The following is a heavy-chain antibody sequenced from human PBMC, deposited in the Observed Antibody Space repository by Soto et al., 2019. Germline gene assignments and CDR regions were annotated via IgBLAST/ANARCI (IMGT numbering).Heavy chain of an antibody. J-gene: IGHJ6*01. CDR3: AMVDVYVTPSPQDV. CDR1: GYTFTRYG. CDR2: INTYNGNT. V-gene: IGHV1-18*01. Sequence: QVQLVQSGAEVKNPGDSVKVSCKASGYTFTRYGIGWARQAPGQGLEWMGWINTYNGNTNYAQNVQGRVNLTTDTSTSTAYIELRSLRSNDTAIYYCAMVDVYVTPSPQDVW. D-gene: IGHD3-16*01.